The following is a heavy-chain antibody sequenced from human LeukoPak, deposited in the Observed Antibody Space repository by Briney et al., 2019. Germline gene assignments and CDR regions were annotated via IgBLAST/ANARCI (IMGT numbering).Heavy chain of an antibody. CDR3: AIITFGGVYYFDY. CDR2: ISAYNGNT. D-gene: IGHD3-16*01. J-gene: IGHJ4*02. Sequence: GASVKVSCNASGYTFTSYGISWVRQAPGQGLEWMGLISAYNGNTNYAQKLQGRVTMTTDTSTSTAYMELRSLRSDDTAVYYCAIITFGGVYYFDYWGQGTLVTVSS. V-gene: IGHV1-18*01. CDR1: GYTFTSYG.